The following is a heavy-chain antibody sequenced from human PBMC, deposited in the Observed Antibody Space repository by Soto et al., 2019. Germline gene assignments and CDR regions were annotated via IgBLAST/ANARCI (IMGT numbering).Heavy chain of an antibody. CDR2: INSDGSST. J-gene: IGHJ6*04. V-gene: IGHV3-74*01. Sequence: GGSLRLSCAASGFTFSSYWMHWVRQAPGKGLVWVSRINSDGSSTSYADSVKGRFTISRDNAKNTLYLQMNSLRAEDTAVYYCASNIRAMLPYYDFWSGYGLGMDVWGKGTTVTVSS. D-gene: IGHD3-3*01. CDR1: GFTFSSYW. CDR3: ASNIRAMLPYYDFWSGYGLGMDV.